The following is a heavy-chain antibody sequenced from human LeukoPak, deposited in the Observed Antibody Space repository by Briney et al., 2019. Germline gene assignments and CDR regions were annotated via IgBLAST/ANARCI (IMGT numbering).Heavy chain of an antibody. CDR1: GFTFTIYA. CDR3: AKDLIAGPPDYFDY. J-gene: IGHJ4*02. D-gene: IGHD1-14*01. V-gene: IGHV3-30-3*01. Sequence: GRSLRLSCAASGFTFTIYAIHWVRQAPGKGLEWVAVTDGSNTFYADSVKGRFSLSSDNSKDTLYLQMNSLRAEDTAVYYCAKDLIAGPPDYFDYWGQGTLVTVPS. CDR2: TDGSNT.